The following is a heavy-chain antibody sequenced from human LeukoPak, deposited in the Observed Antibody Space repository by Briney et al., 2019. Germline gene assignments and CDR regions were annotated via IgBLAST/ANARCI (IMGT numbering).Heavy chain of an antibody. V-gene: IGHV4-61*02. D-gene: IGHD1-26*01. CDR1: GDSIRSGTYY. Sequence: PSETLSLTCSVSGDSIRSGTYYWSWIRQPAGKGLEWIGRIYTSGSTSYNPSLKSRVTISVDTSKNQFSLKLTSVTAADTAVYYCARGGIVEAVDGFDIWGQGTRVIVSS. CDR2: IYTSGST. CDR3: ARGGIVEAVDGFDI. J-gene: IGHJ3*02.